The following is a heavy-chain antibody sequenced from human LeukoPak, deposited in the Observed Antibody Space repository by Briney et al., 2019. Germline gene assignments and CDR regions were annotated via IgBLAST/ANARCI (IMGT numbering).Heavy chain of an antibody. CDR3: ARCNLMEWLLPNWFDP. Sequence: SETLSLTCAVYGGSFSGYYWSWIRQPPGKGLEWIGEFNHSGSTNYNPSLKSRVTISVDTSKNQFSLKLSSVTAADTAVYYCARCNLMEWLLPNWFDPWGQGTLVTVSS. D-gene: IGHD3-3*01. V-gene: IGHV4-34*01. CDR1: GGSFSGYY. CDR2: FNHSGST. J-gene: IGHJ5*02.